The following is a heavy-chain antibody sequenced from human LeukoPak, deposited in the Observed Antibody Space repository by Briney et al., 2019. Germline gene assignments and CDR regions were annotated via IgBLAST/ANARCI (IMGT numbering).Heavy chain of an antibody. CDR2: TYYISKWYN. V-gene: IGHV6-1*01. CDR3: ARGGVVGVPAALSLYYYYYGMDV. CDR1: GDTPSRNSAA. J-gene: IGHJ6*02. Sequence: SQTLSLTCALSGDTPSRNSAASNWIRQSPSRGLEWLGRTYYISKWYNDNAVSVKSRITINPDTSKNQFSLQLNSVTPESTAVYYCARGGVVGVPAALSLYYYYYGMDVWGQGTTVTVSS. D-gene: IGHD2-2*01.